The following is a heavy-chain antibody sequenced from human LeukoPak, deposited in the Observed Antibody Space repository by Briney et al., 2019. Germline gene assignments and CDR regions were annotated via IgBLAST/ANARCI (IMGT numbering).Heavy chain of an antibody. Sequence: ASVKVSCKASGGTFSSYAISWVRQAPGQRLEWMGGIIPIFGTANYAQKFQGRVTITTDESTSTAYMELSSLRSEDTAVYYCARGSRRGQPYYYYYMDVWGKGTTVTVSS. CDR2: IIPIFGTA. D-gene: IGHD6-13*01. CDR3: ARGSRRGQPYYYYYMDV. V-gene: IGHV1-69*05. CDR1: GGTFSSYA. J-gene: IGHJ6*03.